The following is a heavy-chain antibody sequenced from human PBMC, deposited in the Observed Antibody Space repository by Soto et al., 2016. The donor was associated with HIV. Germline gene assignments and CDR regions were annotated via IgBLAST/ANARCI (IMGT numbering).Heavy chain of an antibody. CDR2: IHHTGNT. CDR3: ARRAPTRSRHFDN. J-gene: IGHJ4*02. Sequence: QVQLQESGPGLVKPSETLSLTCNVSGYSISSTYYWGWIRQSPGKGLEWIGTIHHTGNTYYNPSVQSRVVISVDTSKNQFSLKLTSVTAADTAVYYCARRAPTRSRHFDNWGQGTLVTVSS. CDR1: GYSISSTYY. V-gene: IGHV4-38-2*02.